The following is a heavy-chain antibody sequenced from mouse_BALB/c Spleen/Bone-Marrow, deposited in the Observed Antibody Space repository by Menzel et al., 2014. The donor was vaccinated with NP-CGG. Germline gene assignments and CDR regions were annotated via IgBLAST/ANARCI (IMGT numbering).Heavy chain of an antibody. J-gene: IGHJ3*01. CDR3: ARGDYYGGSFFAY. CDR2: IDPANGNT. CDR1: GFNIKDTY. D-gene: IGHD1-1*01. V-gene: IGHV14-3*02. Sequence: EVQLQQSGADLVKPGASVKLSCTASGFNIKDTYMHWVKQRPKQGLEWIGRIDPANGNTKYDPKFQGKATITADTSSNTAYLQLSSLTSEDTAVYYCARGDYYGGSFFAYWGQGTLVTVSA.